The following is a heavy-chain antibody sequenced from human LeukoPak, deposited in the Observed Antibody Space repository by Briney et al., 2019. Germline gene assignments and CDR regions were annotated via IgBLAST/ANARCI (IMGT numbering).Heavy chain of an antibody. V-gene: IGHV4-30-4*08. D-gene: IGHD3-10*01. J-gene: IGHJ4*02. Sequence: SQTLSLTCTVSGGSISSGDYYWSWIRQPPGKGLEWIGYIYYSGSTYYNPSLKSRVTISVDTSKNQFSLKLSSVTAADTAVYYCARVGGMVRGVSLGFDYWGQGTLVTVSS. CDR2: IYYSGST. CDR1: GGSISSGDYY. CDR3: ARVGGMVRGVSLGFDY.